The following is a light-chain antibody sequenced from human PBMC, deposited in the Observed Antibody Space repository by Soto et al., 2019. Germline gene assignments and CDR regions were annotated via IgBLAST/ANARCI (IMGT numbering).Light chain of an antibody. CDR2: AAS. CDR1: QGISSW. V-gene: IGKV1-12*01. Sequence: EIQMTQSPSSVSASVGDRVTITCRASQGISSWLAWYQHKPGKARNLLIYAASSLQSGVPSRFSGSGSGKDFTLTISSLQPEDFATYYCQQADSFPHTFGQGTKLEIK. CDR3: QQADSFPHT. J-gene: IGKJ2*01.